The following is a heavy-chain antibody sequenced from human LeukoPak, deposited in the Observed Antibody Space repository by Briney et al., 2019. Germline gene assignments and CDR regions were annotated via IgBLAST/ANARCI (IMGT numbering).Heavy chain of an antibody. CDR2: INHSGST. J-gene: IGHJ5*02. CDR1: GGSFSGYY. Sequence: PSETLSLTCAVYGGSFSGYYWSWIRQPPGKGLEWIGEINHSGSTNYNPSLKSRVTISVDTSKNQFSLKLSSVTAADTAVYYCARRRTYGSGTSNWFDPWGQGTLVTVSS. V-gene: IGHV4-34*01. D-gene: IGHD3-10*01. CDR3: ARRRTYGSGTSNWFDP.